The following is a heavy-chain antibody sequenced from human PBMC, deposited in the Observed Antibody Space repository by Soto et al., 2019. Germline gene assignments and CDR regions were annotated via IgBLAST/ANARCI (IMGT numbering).Heavy chain of an antibody. D-gene: IGHD2-15*01. J-gene: IGHJ6*02. CDR2: IYSGGST. CDR1: GFTVSSNY. CDR3: AREQGYCSGGSCYNYYYYGMDV. V-gene: IGHV3-53*02. Sequence: EVQLVETGGGLIQPGGSLRLSCAASGFTVSSNYMSWVRQAPGKGLEWVSVIYSGGSTYYEDSVKGRFTISRDNSKNTLYLQMNSLRAEDTAVYYCAREQGYCSGGSCYNYYYYGMDVWGQGTTVTVSS.